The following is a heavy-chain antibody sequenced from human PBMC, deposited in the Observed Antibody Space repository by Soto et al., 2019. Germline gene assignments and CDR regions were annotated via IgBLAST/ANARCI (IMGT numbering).Heavy chain of an antibody. Sequence: RASVKVSCKASGGTFSSYAISWVRQAPGQGLEWMGGIIPIFGTAIYAEKFQGRVTITADTSTDTAYMELRSLRSEDTGVYYCAYGSGSYLHYFEYWGQGTLVTVSS. J-gene: IGHJ4*02. CDR1: GGTFSSYA. D-gene: IGHD3-10*01. V-gene: IGHV1-69*06. CDR3: AYGSGSYLHYFEY. CDR2: IIPIFGTA.